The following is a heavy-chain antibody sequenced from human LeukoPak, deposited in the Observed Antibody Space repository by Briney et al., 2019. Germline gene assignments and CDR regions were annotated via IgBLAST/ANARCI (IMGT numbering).Heavy chain of an antibody. V-gene: IGHV3-23*01. J-gene: IGHJ5*02. CDR3: AKDLSRAVAADWFDP. CDR2: ISGSGGSP. CDR1: GFTFSNYD. Sequence: GGSLRLSCAASGFTFSNYDMSWVRQAPGKGLEWVSSISGSGGSPYYADSVRGRFTISRDNSKNTLYLQMTNLRAAATAVYYCAKDLSRAVAADWFDPWDQGSLVTVSS. D-gene: IGHD6-19*01.